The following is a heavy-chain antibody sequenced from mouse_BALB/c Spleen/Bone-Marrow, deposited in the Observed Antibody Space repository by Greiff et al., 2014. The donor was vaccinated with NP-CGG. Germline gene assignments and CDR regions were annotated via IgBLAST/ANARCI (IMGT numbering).Heavy chain of an antibody. V-gene: IGHV1-80*01. Sequence: QVQLQQSGAELVRPGSSVEISCKASGYAFSSYWMNWVKQRPGQGLEWIGQIYPGDGDTNYSGKFKGKATLTADESSSTAYMQLSSLTSEDPAVYFCAFGNYDFDYWGQGTTLTVSS. J-gene: IGHJ2*01. CDR3: AFGNYDFDY. D-gene: IGHD2-1*01. CDR2: IYPGDGDT. CDR1: GYAFSSYW.